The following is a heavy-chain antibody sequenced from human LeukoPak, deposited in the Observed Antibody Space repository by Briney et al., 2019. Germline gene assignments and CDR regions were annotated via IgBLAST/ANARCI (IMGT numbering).Heavy chain of an antibody. V-gene: IGHV5-51*01. J-gene: IGHJ3*02. CDR2: IFPDDSDT. CDR3: ASVVYGDNPDDAFDI. D-gene: IGHD4-23*01. Sequence: GESLKTSLKGPGYNFNSFWIGWVRQMPGKGLEWMGTIFPDDSDTRYSPSFQGQVTISADKSISTAYLQWSSLKASDTATYYCASVVYGDNPDDAFDIWGQGTMVTVSS. CDR1: GYNFNSFW.